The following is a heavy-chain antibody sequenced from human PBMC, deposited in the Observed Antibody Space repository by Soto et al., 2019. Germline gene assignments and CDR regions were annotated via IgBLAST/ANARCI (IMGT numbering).Heavy chain of an antibody. D-gene: IGHD2-21*02. CDR2: IYHSGST. J-gene: IGHJ4*02. CDR1: GGSISSSNW. CDR3: ARDPRTYCGGDCYPLSN. Sequence: QVQLQESGPGLVKPSGTLSLTCAVSGGSISSSNWWSWVRQPPGKGLEWIGEIYHSGSTNYNPSRKSRVTRSVDKSKNKSPLTPSSVTAADTAVYYCARDPRTYCGGDCYPLSNWGQGTLVTVSS. V-gene: IGHV4-4*02.